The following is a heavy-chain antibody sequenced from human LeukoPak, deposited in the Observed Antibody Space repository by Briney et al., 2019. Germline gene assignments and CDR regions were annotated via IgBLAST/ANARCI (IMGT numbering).Heavy chain of an antibody. D-gene: IGHD6-19*01. J-gene: IGHJ4*02. CDR3: ARDLGPMAGSSLYYFDY. CDR2: INPNSGGT. V-gene: IGHV1-2*06. Sequence: ASVKVSCKASGYTFTGYYMHWVRQAPGQGLEWMGRINPNSGGTTYAQKFQGRVTMTRDTSISTAYMELSRLRSDDTAVYYCARDLGPMAGSSLYYFDYWGQGTLVTVSS. CDR1: GYTFTGYY.